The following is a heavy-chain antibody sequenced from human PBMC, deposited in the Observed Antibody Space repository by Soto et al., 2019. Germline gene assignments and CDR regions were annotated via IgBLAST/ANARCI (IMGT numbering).Heavy chain of an antibody. Sequence: ASVKVSCKVSGYTLTELSMHWVRQAPGKGLEWMGGFDPEDGETIYAQKFQGRVTMTEDTSTDTAYMELSSLRSEDTAAYYCAASQGYYDSSGYTGAFDIWGQGTMVTVSS. CDR3: AASQGYYDSSGYTGAFDI. J-gene: IGHJ3*02. V-gene: IGHV1-24*01. D-gene: IGHD3-22*01. CDR2: FDPEDGET. CDR1: GYTLTELS.